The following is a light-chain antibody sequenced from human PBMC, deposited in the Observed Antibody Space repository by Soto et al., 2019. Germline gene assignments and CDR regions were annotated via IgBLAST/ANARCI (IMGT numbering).Light chain of an antibody. CDR2: YDS. J-gene: IGLJ1*01. Sequence: SYELTQSPSVSVAPEKTATITCGGNNIGNKRVHWYRQKPGQAPVLLISYDSDRPSGIPERFSGSNSGNTATLTISRVEAGDEADYYCQVWDIMTDNYVFGSWTKLTVL. V-gene: IGLV3-21*04. CDR3: QVWDIMTDNYV. CDR1: NIGNKR.